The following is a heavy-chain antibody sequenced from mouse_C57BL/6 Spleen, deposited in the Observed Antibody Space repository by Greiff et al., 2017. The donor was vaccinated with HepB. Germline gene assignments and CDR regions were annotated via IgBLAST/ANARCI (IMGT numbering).Heavy chain of an antibody. J-gene: IGHJ3*01. CDR2: ISDGGSYT. CDR3: ARDTGGYYYGSSYPFAY. CDR1: GFTFSSYA. D-gene: IGHD1-1*01. Sequence: EVQLQESGGGLVKPGGSLKLSCAASGFTFSSYAMSWVRQTPEKRLEWVATISDGGSYTYYPDNVKGRFTISRDNAKNNLYLQMSHLKSEDTAMYYCARDTGGYYYGSSYPFAYWGQGTLVTVSA. V-gene: IGHV5-4*01.